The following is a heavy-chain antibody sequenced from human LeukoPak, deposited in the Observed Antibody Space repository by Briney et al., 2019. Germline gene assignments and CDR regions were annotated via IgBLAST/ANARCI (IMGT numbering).Heavy chain of an antibody. CDR2: IYYSGST. V-gene: IGHV4-39*07. CDR1: GGSISSSSYY. Sequence: SETLSLTCTVSGGSISSSSYYWGWIRQPPGKGLEWIGSIYYSGSTYYNPSLKSRVTISVDTSKNEFSLKLSSVTAADTAVYHCARAIEGYSGYDWYYWGQGTLVTVSS. J-gene: IGHJ4*02. CDR3: ARAIEGYSGYDWYY. D-gene: IGHD5-12*01.